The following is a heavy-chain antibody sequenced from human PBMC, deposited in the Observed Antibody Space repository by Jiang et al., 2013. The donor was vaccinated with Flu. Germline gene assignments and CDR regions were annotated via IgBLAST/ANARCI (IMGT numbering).Heavy chain of an antibody. Sequence: SYGISWVRQAPGQGLEWMGWISAYNGNTNYAQKLQGRVTMTTDTSTSTAYMELRSLRSDDTAVYYCARGGGYYYDLSEYFQHWGQGTLVTVSS. CDR3: ARGGGYYYDLSEYFQH. J-gene: IGHJ1*01. D-gene: IGHD3-22*01. CDR2: ISAYNGNT. CDR1: SYG. V-gene: IGHV1-18*01.